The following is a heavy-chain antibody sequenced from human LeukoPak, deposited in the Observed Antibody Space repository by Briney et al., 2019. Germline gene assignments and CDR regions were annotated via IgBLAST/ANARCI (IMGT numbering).Heavy chain of an antibody. V-gene: IGHV5-51*01. CDR1: GYVFSSHW. CDR3: ARLMYSSGWYPDF. J-gene: IGHJ4*02. Sequence: GDSLQISCKGSGYVFSSHWIVWVRQMPGKGLEWMGIIYPSDSDTRYSPSFQGQVTISADKSISTAYVQWSSLKASDTAMYYCARLMYSSGWYPDFWGQGTLVTVSS. CDR2: IYPSDSDT. D-gene: IGHD6-19*01.